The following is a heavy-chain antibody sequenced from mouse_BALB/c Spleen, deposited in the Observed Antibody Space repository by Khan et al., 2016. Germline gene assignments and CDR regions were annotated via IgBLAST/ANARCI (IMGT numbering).Heavy chain of an antibody. D-gene: IGHD1-1*01. CDR2: INTYSGES. CDR1: GYTFTNYG. Sequence: QIQLVQSGPELKRPGKTVKISCKASGYTFTNYGINWVKQAPGKGLKWMGWINTYSGESTYADDFKGRFAFSLETSANTAYLQINNLKNGDTATYFCARYRYYYGSSRYFDVWGAGTTVTVSS. V-gene: IGHV9-3-1*01. J-gene: IGHJ1*01. CDR3: ARYRYYYGSSRYFDV.